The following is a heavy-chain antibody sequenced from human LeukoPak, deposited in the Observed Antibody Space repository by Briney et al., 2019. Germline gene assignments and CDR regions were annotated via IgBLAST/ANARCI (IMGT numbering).Heavy chain of an antibody. CDR1: GYSFTSYW. Sequence: AGESLKISCKGSGYSFTSYWIGWVRQMPGKGLEWMGIIYPGDSDTRYSPSFQGQVTISADKSISTAYLQWSSLKASDTAMYYCARSRDVAGTYRSFDYWGQGTLVTVSP. D-gene: IGHD6-19*01. CDR2: IYPGDSDT. CDR3: ARSRDVAGTYRSFDY. J-gene: IGHJ4*02. V-gene: IGHV5-51*01.